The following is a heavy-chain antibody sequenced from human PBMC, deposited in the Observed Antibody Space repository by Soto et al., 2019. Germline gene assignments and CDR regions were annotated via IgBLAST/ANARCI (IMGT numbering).Heavy chain of an antibody. D-gene: IGHD2-21*02. J-gene: IGHJ6*01. Sequence: EVQLVESGGGLVQPGGSLRLSCEASGFTFRNYDMHWVRQGTGKGLEWVSGISAAGDPDYADYVEGRFTISRENAQNSSVLQMSSLRGGDTAVYYCARTARDCSGLDVWVPGPRVIVSS. CDR2: ISAAGDP. V-gene: IGHV3-13*05. CDR1: GFTFRNYD. CDR3: ARTARDCSGLDV.